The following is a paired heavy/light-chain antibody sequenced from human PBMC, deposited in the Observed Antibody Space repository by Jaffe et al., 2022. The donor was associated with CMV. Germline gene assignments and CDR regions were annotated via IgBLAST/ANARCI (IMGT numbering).Heavy chain of an antibody. CDR1: GFTFSDYS. D-gene: IGHD3-22*01. Sequence: EVQLVESGGGLVKPGGSLRLSCAASGFTFSDYSMNWVRQAPGKGLEWVSSISGGSSNIYYADSVKGRFTISRDNAKNSLYLHMNSLRADDTAVYYCARDIPLIVVVESYGDAFDIWGQGTLVTVSP. CDR3: ARDIPLIVVVESYGDAFDI. J-gene: IGHJ3*02. V-gene: IGHV3-21*01. CDR2: ISGGSSNI.
Light chain of an antibody. CDR3: QTWGTGIHV. V-gene: IGLV4-69*01. CDR2: LNSHGTH. Sequence: QLVLTQSPSASASLGASVKLTCTLDSGHSSYTIAWHQQQPGKGPRYLMNLNSHGTHTKGDGVPDRFSGSSSGAERYLSISNLQSEDEADYYCQTWGTGIHVFGTGTKLTVL. CDR1: SGHSSYT. J-gene: IGLJ1*01.